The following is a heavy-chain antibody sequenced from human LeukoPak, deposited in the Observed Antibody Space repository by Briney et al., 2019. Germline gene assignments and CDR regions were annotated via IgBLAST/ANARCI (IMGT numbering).Heavy chain of an antibody. V-gene: IGHV4-39*07. CDR1: GFTFSSYA. Sequence: GSLRLSCAASGFTFSSYAMSWVRQPPGKGLEWIGSIYYSGSTYYNPSLKSRVTISVDTSKNQFSLKLSSVTAADTAVYYCARVRVVAATPDYYYMDVWGKGTTVTVSS. CDR2: IYYSGST. CDR3: ARVRVVAATPDYYYMDV. D-gene: IGHD2-15*01. J-gene: IGHJ6*03.